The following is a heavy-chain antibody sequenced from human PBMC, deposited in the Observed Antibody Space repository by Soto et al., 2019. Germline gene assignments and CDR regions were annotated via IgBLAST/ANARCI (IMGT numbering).Heavy chain of an antibody. CDR2: VEYSGAT. D-gene: IGHD2-2*01. CDR3: ASAYASWPYFYYYGMDV. CDR1: GGSFTGYY. Sequence: QVQLQQWGAGLLKPSETLSLTCAVYGGSFTGYYWSWIRQPPGKGLEWVGEVEYSGATNYNPSLKSRVTISSDTSKNQFSLKLSSLTAADTAVYYCASAYASWPYFYYYGMDVWGQGTTVTVSS. J-gene: IGHJ6*02. V-gene: IGHV4-34*01.